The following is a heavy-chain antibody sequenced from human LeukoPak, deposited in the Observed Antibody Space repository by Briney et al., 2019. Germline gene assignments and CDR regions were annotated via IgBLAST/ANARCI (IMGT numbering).Heavy chain of an antibody. CDR2: IKQDGSEK. Sequence: SGGSLRLSCAASGFTFSSYWMSWVRQAPGKGPEWVANIKQDGSEKYYVDSVKGRFTISRDNAKNSLYLQMNSLRAEDTAVYYCARVSDCGGDCYPGLFDYWGQGTLVTVSS. CDR3: ARVSDCGGDCYPGLFDY. J-gene: IGHJ4*02. V-gene: IGHV3-7*01. D-gene: IGHD2-21*01. CDR1: GFTFSSYW.